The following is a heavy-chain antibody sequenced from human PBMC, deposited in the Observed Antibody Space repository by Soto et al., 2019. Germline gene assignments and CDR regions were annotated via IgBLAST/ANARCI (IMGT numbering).Heavy chain of an antibody. CDR2: INHCGGT. V-gene: IGHV4-34*02. D-gene: IGHD3-3*02. Sequence: QVQLQQWGAGLLKPSETLSLTCAVYGGSFSGYYWTWIRQAPRKGLEWIGEINHCGGTNYNSSLKSRVTISVDTSKNQFSLILYSVTAADTAVYYCARDRQYYQFWSGCQNEGPCAMDVWGQGTTVTVSS. CDR1: GGSFSGYY. J-gene: IGHJ6*02. CDR3: ARDRQYYQFWSGCQNEGPCAMDV.